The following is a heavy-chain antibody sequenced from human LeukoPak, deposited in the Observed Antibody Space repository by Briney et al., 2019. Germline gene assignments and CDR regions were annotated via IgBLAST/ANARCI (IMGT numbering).Heavy chain of an antibody. Sequence: GRFLRLSCAASGFTFSSYGMHWVRQAPGKGLEWVAVIWYDGSNENYADSVKRRFTISRDNSKKTMYLQMNSLRAEDTAVYYCARQGIVGAKRGGWFDYGGHGTLVTVSS. CDR1: GFTFSSYG. CDR3: ARQGIVGAKRGGWFDY. D-gene: IGHD1-26*01. V-gene: IGHV3-33*01. CDR2: IWYDGSNE. J-gene: IGHJ4*01.